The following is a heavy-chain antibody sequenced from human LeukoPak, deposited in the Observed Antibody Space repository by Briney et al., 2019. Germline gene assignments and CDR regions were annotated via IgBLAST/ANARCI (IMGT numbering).Heavy chain of an antibody. CDR3: ANEISDYYDSSGYYT. CDR2: ISGSGGST. D-gene: IGHD3-22*01. V-gene: IGHV3-23*01. J-gene: IGHJ4*02. Sequence: GGSLRLSCAASGFTFSSYAMSWVRQAPGKGLEWVSAISGSGGSTYYADSVKGRFTISRDNSKNTLYLQMNSLRAEDTAVHYCANEISDYYDSSGYYTWGQGTLVTVSS. CDR1: GFTFSSYA.